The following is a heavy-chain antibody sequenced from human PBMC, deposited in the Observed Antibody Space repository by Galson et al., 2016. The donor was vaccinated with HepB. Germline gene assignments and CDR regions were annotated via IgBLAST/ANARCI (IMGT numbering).Heavy chain of an antibody. Sequence: SLRLSCAASGFTFSSYAMHWVRQAPGKGLEWVAVISYDGSNKYYADSVKGRFTISRDNSKNTLYLQMNSLRAEDTAVYYCARDVRIVGGRRWFDPWGQGTLVTVSS. V-gene: IGHV3-30-3*01. CDR2: ISYDGSNK. CDR3: ARDVRIVGGRRWFDP. D-gene: IGHD1-26*01. J-gene: IGHJ5*02. CDR1: GFTFSSYA.